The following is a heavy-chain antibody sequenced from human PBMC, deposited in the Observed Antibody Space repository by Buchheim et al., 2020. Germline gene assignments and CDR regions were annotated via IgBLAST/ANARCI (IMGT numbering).Heavy chain of an antibody. CDR2: ISSSSSTI. Sequence: EVQLVESGGGLVQPGGSLRLSCAASGFTFSSYSMNWVRQAPGKGLEWVSYISSSSSTIYYADSVKGRFTISRDNAKNSLYLQMDSLGAGDTAVYYCARDLIPAAISWFDPWGQGTL. J-gene: IGHJ5*02. V-gene: IGHV3-48*04. D-gene: IGHD2-2*02. CDR3: ARDLIPAAISWFDP. CDR1: GFTFSSYS.